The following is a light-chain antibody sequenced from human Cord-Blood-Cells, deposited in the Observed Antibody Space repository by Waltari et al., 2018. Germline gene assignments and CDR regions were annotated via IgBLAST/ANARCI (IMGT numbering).Light chain of an antibody. CDR3: QQSYSTPLN. CDR1: QSISSY. CDR2: AAS. Sequence: DIQMTQSPSSLSASVGDRVTLTCRASQSISSYLNWYQQKPGKAPKLLIYAASRLQSGVPSRFSGSGSGTEFTLTISSLQPEDFATYYCQQSYSTPLNFGGGTKVEIK. V-gene: IGKV1-39*01. J-gene: IGKJ4*01.